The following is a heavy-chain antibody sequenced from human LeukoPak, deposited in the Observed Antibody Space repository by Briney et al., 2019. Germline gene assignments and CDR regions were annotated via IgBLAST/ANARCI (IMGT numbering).Heavy chain of an antibody. CDR3: AKDPLYSSSFSFDY. Sequence: GRSLRLSCAASGFTFDDYAMHWVRQAPGKGLEWVSGISWNSGSIGYADSVKGRFTISRDNAKNSLYLQMNSLRAEDTALYYCAKDPLYSSSFSFDYWGQGTLVTVSS. J-gene: IGHJ4*02. CDR1: GFTFDDYA. D-gene: IGHD6-13*01. V-gene: IGHV3-9*01. CDR2: ISWNSGSI.